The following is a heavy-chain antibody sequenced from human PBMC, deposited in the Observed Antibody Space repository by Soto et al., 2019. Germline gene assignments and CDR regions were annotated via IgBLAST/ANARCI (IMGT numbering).Heavy chain of an antibody. D-gene: IGHD3-10*01. CDR3: ARGVGSGTYYNQYNWFDP. V-gene: IGHV1-18*01. Sequence: ASVKVSCKASGYTFTNYGSSWVRQAPGQGLEWMGWINTYNGNTNHAQKLQGRVTMTTDTSTSTAYMELRSLRSDDTAVYYCARGVGSGTYYNQYNWFDPWGQGTLVTVSS. CDR2: INTYNGNT. CDR1: GYTFTNYG. J-gene: IGHJ5*02.